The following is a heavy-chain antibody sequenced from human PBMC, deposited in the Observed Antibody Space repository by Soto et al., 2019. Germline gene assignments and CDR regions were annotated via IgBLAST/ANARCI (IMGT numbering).Heavy chain of an antibody. CDR2: INPSSGDT. D-gene: IGHD1-26*01. V-gene: IGHV1-2*02. CDR3: ARALDGTAFDY. J-gene: IGHJ4*02. Sequence: ASVKVSCKASGYTLTHYYMHWVGQAPGQGLEWMGWINPSSGDTYYTGKFQGRVTMTRDPSISAAHMELTGLRFDDTAVYYCARALDGTAFDYWGQGTLVTVSS. CDR1: GYTLTHYY.